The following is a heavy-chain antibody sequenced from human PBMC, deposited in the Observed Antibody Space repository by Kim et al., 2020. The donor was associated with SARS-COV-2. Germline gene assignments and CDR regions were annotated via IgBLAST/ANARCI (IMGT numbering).Heavy chain of an antibody. CDR1: GFTFSSYE. J-gene: IGHJ3*02. V-gene: IGHV3-48*03. CDR3: AREEYSSSWYIGASAFDI. D-gene: IGHD6-13*01. Sequence: GGSLRLSCAASGFTFSSYEMNWVRQAPGKGLEWVSYISSGGSTIYYADSVKGRFTISRDNAKNSLYLQMNSLRAEDTAIYYCAREEYSSSWYIGASAFDIWGQGTMVTVSS. CDR2: ISSGGSTI.